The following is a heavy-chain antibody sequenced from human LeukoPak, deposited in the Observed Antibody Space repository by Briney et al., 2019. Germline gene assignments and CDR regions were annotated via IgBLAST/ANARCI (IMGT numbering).Heavy chain of an antibody. V-gene: IGHV3-48*04. CDR2: ISSNSSTI. CDR1: GFTFSSYS. D-gene: IGHD3-3*01. J-gene: IGHJ4*02. Sequence: PGGSLRLSCAASGFTFSSYSMNWVRQAPGKGLKWVSYISSNSSTIYYADSVKGRFTISRDNAKNSLYLQMTSLRAEDTAVYYCARAWGNDYDLNYWGQGTLVTVSS. CDR3: ARAWGNDYDLNY.